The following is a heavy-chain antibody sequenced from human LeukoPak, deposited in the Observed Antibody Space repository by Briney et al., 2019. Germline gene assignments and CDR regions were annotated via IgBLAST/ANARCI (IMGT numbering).Heavy chain of an antibody. CDR3: ARDGRVDYGDYTFDY. J-gene: IGHJ4*02. Sequence: SETLSLTCSVSGGSMSSYYWSWIRQSPGKGLEWIGYIYHSGSTDYNSSLKSRVTISVDTSKNQFSLKLSSVTAADTAVYYCARDGRVDYGDYTFDYWGQGTLVTVSS. D-gene: IGHD4-17*01. CDR1: GGSMSSYY. V-gene: IGHV4-59*01. CDR2: IYHSGST.